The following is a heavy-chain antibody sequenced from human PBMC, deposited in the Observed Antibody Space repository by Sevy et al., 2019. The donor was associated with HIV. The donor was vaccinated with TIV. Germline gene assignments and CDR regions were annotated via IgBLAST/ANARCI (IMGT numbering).Heavy chain of an antibody. D-gene: IGHD2-2*01. V-gene: IGHV3-15*01. J-gene: IGHJ6*02. CDR1: GFTFSNAW. CDR2: IKSKTDGGTT. Sequence: GGSLRLSCAASGFTFSNAWMSWVRQAPGKGLEWVGRIKSKTDGGTTDYAAPVKGRFTIARDDSKNTLYLKMNSLKTEDTAVYYCTTDHRAIVVVPAARRSYGMDVWGQGTTVTVSS. CDR3: TTDHRAIVVVPAARRSYGMDV.